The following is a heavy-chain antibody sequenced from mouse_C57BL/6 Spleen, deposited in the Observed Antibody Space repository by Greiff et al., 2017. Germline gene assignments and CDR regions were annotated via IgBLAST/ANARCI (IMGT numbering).Heavy chain of an antibody. CDR3: ARGATTVVEDYYAMDY. J-gene: IGHJ4*01. Sequence: VKLMESGAELVKPGASVKISCKASGYAFSSYWMNWVKQWPGKGLEWIGQIYPGDGATYYNGKFKGKATLTADKSSSTAYMQLSSLTSEDSAVYFCARGATTVVEDYYAMDYWGQGTSVTVSS. D-gene: IGHD1-1*01. V-gene: IGHV1-80*01. CDR1: GYAFSSYW. CDR2: IYPGDGAT.